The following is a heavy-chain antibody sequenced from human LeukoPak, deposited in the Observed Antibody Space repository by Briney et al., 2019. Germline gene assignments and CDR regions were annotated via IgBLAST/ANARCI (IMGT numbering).Heavy chain of an antibody. V-gene: IGHV3-20*04. CDR2: INWNGGST. Sequence: GGSLRLPCAASGFTFSDYGMTWVRHAPGKGLEWVSGINWNGGSTGYADSVKGRFTISRDNAKNSLYLQMNSLRAEDTALYYCARGFSYSSAWYGAYYFDYWGQGTLVTVSS. CDR3: ARGFSYSSAWYGAYYFDY. CDR1: GFTFSDYG. D-gene: IGHD6-19*01. J-gene: IGHJ4*02.